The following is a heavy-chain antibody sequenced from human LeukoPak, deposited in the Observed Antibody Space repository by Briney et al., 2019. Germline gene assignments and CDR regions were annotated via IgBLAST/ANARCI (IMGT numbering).Heavy chain of an antibody. CDR1: GGSISSGSYY. CDR2: IYTSGST. Sequence: SSETLSLTCTVSGGSISSGSYYWSWIRQPAGKGLEWIGRIYTSGSTNYNPSLKSRVTISVDTSKNQFSLKLSSVTAADTAVYYCARVLVRGVIEMWGQGTLVTVSS. D-gene: IGHD3-10*01. J-gene: IGHJ4*02. CDR3: ARVLVRGVIEM. V-gene: IGHV4-61*02.